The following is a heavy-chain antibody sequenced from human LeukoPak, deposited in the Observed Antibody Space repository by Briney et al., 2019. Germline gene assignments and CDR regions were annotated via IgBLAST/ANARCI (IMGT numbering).Heavy chain of an antibody. CDR3: ATTVAGYPDDYFDY. CDR1: EFTFSNYW. Sequence: PGGSLRLSCAASEFTFSNYWMSWVRQAPGKGLERVAHTNQDGSKNYYVDSMKGRFTISRDNAKNSLYLQMNSLRAEDTAVYYCATTVAGYPDDYFDYWGQGTLDTVSS. V-gene: IGHV3-7*01. CDR2: TNQDGSKN. J-gene: IGHJ4*02. D-gene: IGHD6-19*01.